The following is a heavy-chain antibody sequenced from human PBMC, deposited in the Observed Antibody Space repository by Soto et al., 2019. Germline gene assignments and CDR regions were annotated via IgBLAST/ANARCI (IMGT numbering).Heavy chain of an antibody. Sequence: PGGSLRLSCAASGFTFSDYYMSWIRQAPGKGLEWVSYISSSGSTIYYADSVKGRFTISRDNAKNSLYLQMNSLRAEDTAVYYCARGAMIVVYYYYGMDVWGQGTTVTVSS. D-gene: IGHD3-22*01. V-gene: IGHV3-11*01. CDR2: ISSSGSTI. CDR1: GFTFSDYY. J-gene: IGHJ6*02. CDR3: ARGAMIVVYYYYGMDV.